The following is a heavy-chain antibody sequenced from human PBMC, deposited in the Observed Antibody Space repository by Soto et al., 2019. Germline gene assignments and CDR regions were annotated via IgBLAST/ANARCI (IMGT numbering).Heavy chain of an antibody. CDR1: GFTFSNYG. Sequence: QVQLVESGGGVVQPGRSVRLSCAASGFTFSNYGMHWVRQAPGKGLEWVAAILYDGSNTYYADSVKGRFTISRDNSKNTLYLEMNSLRAEDTAVYHCAKTRDGYSFYYFYGMDVWGQGTTVTVSS. J-gene: IGHJ6*02. CDR3: AKTRDGYSFYYFYGMDV. V-gene: IGHV3-30*18. CDR2: ILYDGSNT. D-gene: IGHD4-4*01.